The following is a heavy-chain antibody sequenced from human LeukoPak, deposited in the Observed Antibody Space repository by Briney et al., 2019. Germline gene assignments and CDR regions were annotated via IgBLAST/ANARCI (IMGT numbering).Heavy chain of an antibody. CDR3: ARKPIVNSAWYYFDY. Sequence: PSETLSLTCTVSGGSISSGDYYWSRIRQPPGKGLEWIGYIYYSGSTYYNPSLKSRVTVSVDTSKNQFSLKLSSVTAADTAVYYCARKPIVNSAWYYFDYWGQGTLVTVSS. CDR2: IYYSGST. D-gene: IGHD3-22*01. J-gene: IGHJ4*02. V-gene: IGHV4-30-4*01. CDR1: GGSISSGDYY.